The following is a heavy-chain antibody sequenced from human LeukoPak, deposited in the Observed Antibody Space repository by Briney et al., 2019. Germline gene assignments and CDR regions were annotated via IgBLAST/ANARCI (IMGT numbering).Heavy chain of an antibody. V-gene: IGHV4-34*01. Sequence: SETLSLTCAVYGGTFSGYYWSWIRQPPGKGLEWIGEINHSGSTNYNPSLKSRVTTSFNTTKNQILLKLSTVTTADTAVFYCARLSGGWYWNWFDPGGQGTLVTVSA. CDR1: GGTFSGYY. CDR2: INHSGST. D-gene: IGHD6-19*01. CDR3: ARLSGGWYWNWFDP. J-gene: IGHJ5*02.